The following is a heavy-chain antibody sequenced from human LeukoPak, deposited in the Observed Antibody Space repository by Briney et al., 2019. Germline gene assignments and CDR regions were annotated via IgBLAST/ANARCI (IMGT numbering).Heavy chain of an antibody. J-gene: IGHJ4*02. CDR3: AKGEQVPATALPYDY. V-gene: IGHV3-23*01. CDR2: ISGSGGGT. CDR1: GFTFSSYS. Sequence: GGSLRLSCAASGFTFSSYSMNWVRQAPGKGLEWVSTISGSGGGTYYADSVKGRFTISRDNSKNTLYLQMNSLRAEDTAVYYCAKGEQVPATALPYDYWGQGTLVTVSS. D-gene: IGHD2-2*01.